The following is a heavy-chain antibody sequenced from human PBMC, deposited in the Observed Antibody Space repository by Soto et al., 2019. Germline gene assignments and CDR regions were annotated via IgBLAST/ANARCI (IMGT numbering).Heavy chain of an antibody. CDR1: GYTFTGYY. CDR3: ARVYCTNGVCFDY. V-gene: IGHV1-2*02. D-gene: IGHD2-8*01. Sequence: VKVSCKASGYTFTGYYMHWVRQAPGQGLEWMGWINPDSGGTNYAQKFQGRVTMTRDTSISTAYMELSRLRSDDTAVYYCARVYCTNGVCFDYWGQGTLVTVSS. CDR2: INPDSGGT. J-gene: IGHJ4*02.